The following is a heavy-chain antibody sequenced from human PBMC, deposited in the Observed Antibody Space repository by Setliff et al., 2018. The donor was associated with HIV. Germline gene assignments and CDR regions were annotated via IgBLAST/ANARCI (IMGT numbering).Heavy chain of an antibody. J-gene: IGHJ3*02. Sequence: PSETLSLTCTVPGVPTSASTYYWGWIRQPPGKGLDWIGYISYSGKTYYNPSLKSRVTISVDTSNNHFSLRLNSVTAADTAIYYCARSISLLRGPLGDVFDIWGQGTMVTVSS. CDR2: ISYSGKT. V-gene: IGHV4-39*02. D-gene: IGHD3-10*01. CDR3: ARSISLLRGPLGDVFDI. CDR1: GVPTSASTYY.